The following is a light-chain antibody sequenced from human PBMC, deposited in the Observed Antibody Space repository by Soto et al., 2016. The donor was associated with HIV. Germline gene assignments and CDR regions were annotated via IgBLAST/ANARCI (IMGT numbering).Light chain of an antibody. CDR2: AAS. J-gene: IGKJ1*01. V-gene: IGKV1-27*01. CDR1: QGISNY. Sequence: DIQMTQSPSSLSASVGDRVTITCRASQGISNYLAWYQQKPGKVPKLLIYAASTLQSGVPSRFSGSGSGTEFTLTISSLQPDDFATYYCQQYNSYSPWAFGQGTKVEIK. CDR3: QQYNSYSPWA.